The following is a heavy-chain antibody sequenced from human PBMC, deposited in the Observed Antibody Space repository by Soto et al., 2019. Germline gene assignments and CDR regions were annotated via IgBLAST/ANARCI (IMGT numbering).Heavy chain of an antibody. Sequence: EVQLLESGGNLVHPGGSLRLSCEVSGLTFSSYAMGWVRQAPGKGLEWVSTISGRGSGKYYADSVKGRFTISRDNSKNTLDLQMNSLGAEDTGIYYCAKDRLAGGSYTFDSWGQGTPVTVSS. CDR2: ISGRGSGK. D-gene: IGHD1-26*01. CDR1: GLTFSSYA. V-gene: IGHV3-23*01. CDR3: AKDRLAGGSYTFDS. J-gene: IGHJ4*02.